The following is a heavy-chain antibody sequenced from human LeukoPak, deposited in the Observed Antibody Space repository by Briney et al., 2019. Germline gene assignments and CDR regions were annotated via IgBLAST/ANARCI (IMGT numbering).Heavy chain of an antibody. V-gene: IGHV1-2*06. CDR2: INPNTGDT. J-gene: IGHJ6*03. CDR1: GYSFTGYY. D-gene: IGHD3-10*01. CDR3: ARDYYDYYYYMDV. Sequence: ASVKVSCKASGYSFTGYYIHWVRQAPGQGLEWMGRINPNTGDTRYAGKFQGRVTMTRDTSIDTAYMELSGLRSDDTAVYYCARDYYDYYYYMDVWGKGTTVTVSS.